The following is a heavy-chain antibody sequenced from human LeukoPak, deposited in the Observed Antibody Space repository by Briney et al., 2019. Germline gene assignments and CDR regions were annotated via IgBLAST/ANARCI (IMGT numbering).Heavy chain of an antibody. J-gene: IGHJ4*02. CDR3: ARSRWSGYVDY. CDR2: VDHYGTRT. Sequence: GGSLRLSWTVSGFSFSDYWMHGVRQIPGKGLAWVSRVDHYGTRTNYADFVKGRFTISRYNAKNTLSLQMNSLRAEDTAVYYCARSRWSGYVDYWGQGTRVTVSS. CDR1: GFSFSDYW. D-gene: IGHD3-3*01. V-gene: IGHV3-74*01.